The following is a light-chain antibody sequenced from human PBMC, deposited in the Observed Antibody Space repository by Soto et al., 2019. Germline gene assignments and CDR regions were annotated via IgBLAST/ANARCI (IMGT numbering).Light chain of an antibody. CDR1: QRISSW. J-gene: IGKJ1*01. CDR2: DAS. CDR3: QQHHSYWRT. V-gene: IGKV1-5*01. Sequence: IQMTQSPSTLSASVGDRVTITSRASQRISSWLAWYQQKPGKAPKLLLFDASSLENGVPSRFSGSGSGTEFTLTIRSLQPDDFATYYCQQHHSYWRTFGQGTQVDIK.